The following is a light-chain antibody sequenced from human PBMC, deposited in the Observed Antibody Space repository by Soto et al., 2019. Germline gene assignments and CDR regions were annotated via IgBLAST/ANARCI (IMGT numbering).Light chain of an antibody. J-gene: IGLJ2*01. Sequence: QSVLTQPPSASGTPGQRVTISCSGDNSNIGSTSVNWYQQLPGTAPRLLIYFNNQRPSGVPDRFSGSKSGTSASLAISGLQSEHGADYYCAAGDDSRKGPVFGGGTEFTVI. CDR1: NSNIGSTS. CDR3: AAGDDSRKGPV. CDR2: FNN. V-gene: IGLV1-44*01.